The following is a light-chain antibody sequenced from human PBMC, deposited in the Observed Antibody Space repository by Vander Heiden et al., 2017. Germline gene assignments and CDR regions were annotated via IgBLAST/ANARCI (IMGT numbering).Light chain of an antibody. CDR1: QDISNY. J-gene: IGKJ2*03. Sequence: DIQMTQSPYSLSASVGDRVTITCQASQDISNYLNWYQQKPGKAPKLLIYDASNFEPGVPLRSTPSGSGTDFTLTIISLQPQDIATYYFEHDANGHS. CDR3: EHDANGHS. V-gene: IGKV1-33*01. CDR2: DAS.